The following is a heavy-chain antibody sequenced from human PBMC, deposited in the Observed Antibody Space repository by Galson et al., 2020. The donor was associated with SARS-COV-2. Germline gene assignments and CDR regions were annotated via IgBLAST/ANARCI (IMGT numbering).Heavy chain of an antibody. CDR3: ARSPDTLMITGDWFDP. Sequence: SETLSLTCTVSGNSINSGYYWGWVRQPPGKGPEWIGSVYHTGITYYNPSLKSRLSISMDTSKNHFSLSLTSVTAADTAIYYCARSPDTLMITGDWFDPWGQGTLVTVSS. J-gene: IGHJ5*02. CDR2: VYHTGIT. V-gene: IGHV4-38-2*02. D-gene: IGHD3-16*01. CDR1: GNSINSGYY.